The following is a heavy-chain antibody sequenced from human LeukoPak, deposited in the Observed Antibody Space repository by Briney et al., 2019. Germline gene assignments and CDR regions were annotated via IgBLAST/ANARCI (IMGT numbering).Heavy chain of an antibody. J-gene: IGHJ4*02. V-gene: IGHV3-48*01. CDR2: ISSSSSTI. D-gene: IGHD3-22*01. CDR3: ANSGLGWPYSSGYYYFDY. Sequence: GGSLRLSCAASGFSYSSCAMTWVRQAPGKGLEWVSYISSSSSTIHYADSVKGRFTISRDNAKNTLYLQMNSLRVEDTAVYYCANSGLGWPYSSGYYYFDYWGQGTLVTVSS. CDR1: GFSYSSCA.